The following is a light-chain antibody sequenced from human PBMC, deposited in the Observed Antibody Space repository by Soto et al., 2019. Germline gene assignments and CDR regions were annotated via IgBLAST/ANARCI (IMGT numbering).Light chain of an antibody. J-gene: IGLJ2*01. CDR3: SSYTSSSTLYVV. CDR1: SSDVGGYNY. Sequence: QSVLTQPASVSGSPGQSITISCTGTSSDVGGYNYVSWYQQHPGKAPKLMIYEVSNRPSGVSNRFSGSKSGNTASLTISGLQAEDEADYYCSSYTSSSTLYVVFGGGTKLTAL. V-gene: IGLV2-14*01. CDR2: EVS.